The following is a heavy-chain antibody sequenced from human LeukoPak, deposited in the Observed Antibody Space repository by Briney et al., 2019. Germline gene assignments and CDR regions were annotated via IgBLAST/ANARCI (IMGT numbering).Heavy chain of an antibody. J-gene: IGHJ4*02. CDR3: ANDLKATMVRGVIRYDY. V-gene: IGHV3-23*01. D-gene: IGHD3-10*01. CDR1: GFFFNTNA. CDR2: IGNSDET. Sequence: PGGSLRLSCAASGFFFNTNAMSWVRQAPGMGLEWVAAIGNSDETYYADAVKGRFTISRDTSKNTLYLQMNSLRAEDTAVYYCANDLKATMVRGVIRYDYWGQGTLVTVSS.